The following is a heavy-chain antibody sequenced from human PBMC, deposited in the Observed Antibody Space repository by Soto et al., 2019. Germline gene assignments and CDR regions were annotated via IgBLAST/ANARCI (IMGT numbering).Heavy chain of an antibody. V-gene: IGHV3-30-3*01. CDR1: GFTFSSYA. D-gene: IGHD3-10*01. CDR3: ARDRGGGGYFDY. Sequence: QVQLVESGGGVVQPGRSLRLSCAASGFTFSSYAMHWVRQAPGKGLEWVAVISYDGSNKYYADSVKGRFTISRDNSKNTLYLQMNSLRAEDTAVYYCARDRGGGGYFDYWGLGTLVTVSS. J-gene: IGHJ4*02. CDR2: ISYDGSNK.